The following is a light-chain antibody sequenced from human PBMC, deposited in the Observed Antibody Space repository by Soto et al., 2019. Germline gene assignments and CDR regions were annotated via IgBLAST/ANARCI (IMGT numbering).Light chain of an antibody. V-gene: IGKV3-11*01. Sequence: DMVMTQSPATLSVSPGERATLSCRASERIYSAYLGWYQQKPGQPPRLLIYNASNRTTGIPARFSGSGSGTDFTLTISSLEPEDFAVYYCQQRGDWPPITFGQGTRLEIK. CDR3: QQRGDWPPIT. J-gene: IGKJ5*01. CDR2: NAS. CDR1: ERIYSAY.